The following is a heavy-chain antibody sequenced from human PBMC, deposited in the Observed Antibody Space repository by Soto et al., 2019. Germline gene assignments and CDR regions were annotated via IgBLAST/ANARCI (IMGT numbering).Heavy chain of an antibody. J-gene: IGHJ6*01. CDR3: ARVTASYGAYPGFDYYGMEV. V-gene: IGHV1-2*04. CDR1: GYTFTGYY. D-gene: IGHD4-17*01. Sequence: ASVKVSCKASGYTFTGYYIHWVRQAPVQVLEWMVCINPNSGGTNYAQKFQGWVTMTRDTSISTAYMELSRLRSDDTAVYYCARVTASYGAYPGFDYYGMEVWGQGTTVTLSS. CDR2: INPNSGGT.